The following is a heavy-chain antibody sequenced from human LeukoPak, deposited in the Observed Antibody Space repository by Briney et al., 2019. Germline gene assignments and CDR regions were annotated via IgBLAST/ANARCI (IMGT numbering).Heavy chain of an antibody. D-gene: IGHD3-10*01. V-gene: IGHV4-39*07. CDR2: IFYSGST. Sequence: SETLSLTCTVSSGSISTSNYYWGWVRQPPGKALEWIGNIFYSGSTYYSPSLKSRVTISLDTSRNQFSLKLNSVTAADTAVYYCAKDAMVRGVIRYYYYYMDVWGKGTTVTVSS. J-gene: IGHJ6*03. CDR1: SGSISTSNYY. CDR3: AKDAMVRGVIRYYYYYMDV.